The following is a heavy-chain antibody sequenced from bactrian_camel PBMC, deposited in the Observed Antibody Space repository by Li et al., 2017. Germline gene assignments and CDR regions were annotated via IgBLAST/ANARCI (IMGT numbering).Heavy chain of an antibody. CDR3: TMGQSGPYEFTY. Sequence: HVQLVESGGGLVQPRGSLRLSCAASGFIFSTADMNWVRQVPGREREGVAALLIDDSTTYAASVRGRFTISKDNAKETMYLQMNELKTEDTAVYYCTMGQSGPYEFTYRGQGTQVTVS. D-gene: IGHD4*01. CDR1: GFIFSTAD. V-gene: IGHV3S53*01. CDR2: LLIDDST. J-gene: IGHJ4*01.